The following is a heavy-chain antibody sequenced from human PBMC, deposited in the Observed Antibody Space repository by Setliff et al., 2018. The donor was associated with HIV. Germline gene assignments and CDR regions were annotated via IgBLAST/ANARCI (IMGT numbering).Heavy chain of an antibody. CDR3: ARLVWVAEPYFDY. CDR1: GYTFTSYA. J-gene: IGHJ4*02. CDR2: INSGNGNT. V-gene: IGHV1-3*04. Sequence: ASVKVSCKASGYTFTSYAMQWVRQAPGQRLEWMGWINSGNGNTKYSQKFQGRVSITRDTSANTAYMELSSLRSEDTAVYYCARLVWVAEPYFDYWGQGTLVTVSS. D-gene: IGHD3-10*01.